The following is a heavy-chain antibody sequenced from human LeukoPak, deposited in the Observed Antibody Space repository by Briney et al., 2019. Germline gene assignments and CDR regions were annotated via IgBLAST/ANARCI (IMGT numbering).Heavy chain of an antibody. D-gene: IGHD3-9*01. V-gene: IGHV3-33*01. CDR1: GFTFSSYG. CDR3: ERKTAYDILTGYPDY. J-gene: IGHJ4*02. Sequence: PGRSLRLSCAASGFTFSSYGMHWVRQAPGKALELVAVIWYDGSNKYYADSVKGRFTISRDNSKNTLYLQMNSLRAEDTAVYYCERKTAYDILTGYPDYWGQGTLVTVSS. CDR2: IWYDGSNK.